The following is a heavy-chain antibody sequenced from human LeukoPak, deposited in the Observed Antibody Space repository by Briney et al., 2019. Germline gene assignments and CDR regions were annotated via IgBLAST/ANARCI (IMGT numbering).Heavy chain of an antibody. CDR2: IRYDGNKK. J-gene: IGHJ4*02. CDR3: AKLLLETGGIGEEFDY. V-gene: IGHV3-30*02. CDR1: GFTFSSYA. D-gene: IGHD1-26*01. Sequence: GGSLRLSCAASGFTFSSYAMYWVRQAPGKGLEWVAFIRYDGNKKYYADSVKGRFTISRDNSRNTVYLQMNSLTSEDTAVYYCAKLLLETGGIGEEFDYWGQGTLVTVSS.